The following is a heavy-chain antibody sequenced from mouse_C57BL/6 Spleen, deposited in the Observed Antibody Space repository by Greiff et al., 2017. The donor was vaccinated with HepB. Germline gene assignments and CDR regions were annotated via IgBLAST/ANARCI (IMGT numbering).Heavy chain of an antibody. Sequence: QVQLQQPGAELVKPGASVKMSCKASGYTFTSYWITWVKQRPGQGLEWIGDIYPGSGSTNYNEKFTSKATLTVDTSSSTAYMQLSSLTSEDSAVYYCARSGDGYYGWYFDVWGTGTTVTVSS. CDR1: GYTFTSYW. CDR3: ARSGDGYYGWYFDV. V-gene: IGHV1-55*01. CDR2: IYPGSGST. D-gene: IGHD2-3*01. J-gene: IGHJ1*03.